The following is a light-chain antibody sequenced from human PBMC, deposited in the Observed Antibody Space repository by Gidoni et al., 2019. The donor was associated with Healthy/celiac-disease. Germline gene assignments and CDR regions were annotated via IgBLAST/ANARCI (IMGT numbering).Light chain of an antibody. J-gene: IGKJ4*01. CDR3: MQALQTPLT. CDR1: QSLLHSNGYNY. CDR2: LGS. Sequence: EIVMTQSPLPLPVTPGEPASISCRSSQSLLHSNGYNYLDWYLQKPGQSPQLLIYLGSNRASGVPDRFSGSGSGTDFTLIISRVEAEDVGVYYCMQALQTPLTFGGGTKVEIK. V-gene: IGKV2-28*01.